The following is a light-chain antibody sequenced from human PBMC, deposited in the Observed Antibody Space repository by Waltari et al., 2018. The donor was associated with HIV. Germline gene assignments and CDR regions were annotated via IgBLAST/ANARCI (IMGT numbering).Light chain of an antibody. CDR2: RDI. CDR3: QSYDSSLRASV. V-gene: IGLV1-40*01. Sequence: QSALTQPPSVSGAPGQRVTISCTGNRSNIGAGYFVHWYPHLPGTAPKLLVYRDINRPSGVPDRFSGYKSGTSASLVITGLQAEDEADYYCQSYDSSLRASVFGGGTKLTVL. CDR1: RSNIGAGYF. J-gene: IGLJ2*01.